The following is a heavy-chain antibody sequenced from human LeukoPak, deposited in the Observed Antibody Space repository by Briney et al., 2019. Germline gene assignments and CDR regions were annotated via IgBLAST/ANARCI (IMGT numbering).Heavy chain of an antibody. V-gene: IGHV4-39*07. CDR3: ARDRTELRFLEWLTEVGAFDI. J-gene: IGHJ3*02. CDR1: GGSISSSNYY. CDR2: KYYNGNT. D-gene: IGHD3-3*01. Sequence: SETLSLTCTVSGGSISSSNYYWGWVRQPPGKGLEWIGSKYYNGNTYYNPSLKSRVTMSVDTSKNQFSLKLSSVTAADTAVYYCARDRTELRFLEWLTEVGAFDIWGQGTMVTVS.